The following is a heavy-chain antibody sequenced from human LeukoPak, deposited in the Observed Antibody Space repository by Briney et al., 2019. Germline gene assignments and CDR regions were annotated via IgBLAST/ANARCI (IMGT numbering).Heavy chain of an antibody. V-gene: IGHV3-23*01. CDR3: AKKKGIQLWTHFDY. D-gene: IGHD5-18*01. CDR2: ISGSGGST. J-gene: IGHJ4*02. Sequence: PGGSLRLSCAASGFTFSSYAMSWVRQAPGKGLEWVPAISGSGGSTYYADSVEGRFTISRDNSKNTLYLQMNSLRAEDTAVYYCAKKKGIQLWTHFDYWGQGTLVTVSS. CDR1: GFTFSSYA.